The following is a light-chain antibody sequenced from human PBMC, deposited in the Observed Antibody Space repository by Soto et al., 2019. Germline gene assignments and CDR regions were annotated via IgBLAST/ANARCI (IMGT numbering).Light chain of an antibody. Sequence: SYELTQAPSVSVAPGQTARITCGGENIGSKSVHWYRQKPGQAPVLVVYDDSDRPSRIPERFSGSNSGNTATLTISRVEAGDEADYHCQVWDTNSVFFGGGTKVTVL. J-gene: IGLJ2*01. CDR2: DDS. CDR3: QVWDTNSVF. CDR1: NIGSKS. V-gene: IGLV3-21*02.